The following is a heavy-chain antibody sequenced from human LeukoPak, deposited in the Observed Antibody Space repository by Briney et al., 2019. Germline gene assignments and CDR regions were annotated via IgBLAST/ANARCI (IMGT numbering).Heavy chain of an antibody. Sequence: SETLSLTCTVSGGSFSSYYWTWIRQPAGKGLEWIGRIYNSGTTNYSPSLESRVTMSLDTPKNRFSLSLSSVTAADTAVYYCARDRLGATGHWRIDVWGRGTLVTVSS. V-gene: IGHV4-4*07. J-gene: IGHJ2*01. D-gene: IGHD1-26*01. CDR3: ARDRLGATGHWRIDV. CDR2: IYNSGTT. CDR1: GGSFSSYY.